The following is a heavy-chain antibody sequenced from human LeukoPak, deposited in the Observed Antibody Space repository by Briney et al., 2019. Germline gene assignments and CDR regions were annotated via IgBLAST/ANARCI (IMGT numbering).Heavy chain of an antibody. CDR1: GFTFSSSA. V-gene: IGHV3-30-3*01. CDR3: ARDPTSGWYGYYFDY. D-gene: IGHD6-19*01. Sequence: GGSLRLSCAASGFTFSSSAMHWVRQAPGKGLEWVAAISYDGSNKYYADSVKGRFTISRDNSKNTLYLQMNNLRAEDTAVYYCARDPTSGWYGYYFDYWGQGTLVTVSS. CDR2: ISYDGSNK. J-gene: IGHJ4*02.